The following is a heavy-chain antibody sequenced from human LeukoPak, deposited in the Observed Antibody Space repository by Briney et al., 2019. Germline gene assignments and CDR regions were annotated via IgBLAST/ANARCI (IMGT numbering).Heavy chain of an antibody. V-gene: IGHV4-39*07. D-gene: IGHD2-15*01. CDR2: IYYSGST. J-gene: IGHJ4*02. CDR3: ARNRGGSPKLYYFDY. CDR1: GGSISSSSYY. Sequence: PSETLSLTCTVSGGSISSSSYYWGWIRQPPGKGLEWIGSIYYSGSTYYNPSLKSRVTISVDTSKNQFSLKLSSVTAADTAVYYCARNRGGSPKLYYFDYWGQGTLVTVSS.